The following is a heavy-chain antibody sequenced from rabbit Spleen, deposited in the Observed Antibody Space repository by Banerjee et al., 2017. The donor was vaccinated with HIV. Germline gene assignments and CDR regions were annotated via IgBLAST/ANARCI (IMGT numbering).Heavy chain of an antibody. CDR1: GFSFSSGQD. J-gene: IGHJ6*01. V-gene: IGHV1S45*01. CDR2: IYAGSSGFT. CDR3: ARDTSSSFSSYGMDL. Sequence: QEQLEESGGDLVKPEGSLTLTCKASGFSFSSGQDMCWVRQAPGKGLEWIACIYAGSSGFTYYASWAKGRFTISKTSSTTVTLQMTSLTAADTATYFCARDTSSSFSSYGMDLWGPGTLVTVS. D-gene: IGHD1-1*01.